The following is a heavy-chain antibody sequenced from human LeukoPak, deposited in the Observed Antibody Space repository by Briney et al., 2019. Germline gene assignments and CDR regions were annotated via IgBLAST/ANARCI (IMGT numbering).Heavy chain of an antibody. CDR3: AKSRIRCGQLDH. D-gene: IGHD2-21*01. J-gene: IGHJ4*02. Sequence: GGSLRLSCVVAGFTFSTYGMIWVRQAPGRGLEWLSYTSSSSDSIKYGDSVKGRFTRSTDKAKNSPYMQRNSLRAEDTAVYYCAKSRIRCGQLDHWGQGALITVSS. CDR2: TSSSSDSI. CDR1: GFTFSTYG. V-gene: IGHV3-48*01.